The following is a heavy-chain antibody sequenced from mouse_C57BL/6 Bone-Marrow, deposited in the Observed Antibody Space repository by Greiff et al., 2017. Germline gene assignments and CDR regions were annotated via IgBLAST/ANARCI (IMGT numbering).Heavy chain of an antibody. CDR2: IGGVGST. D-gene: IGHD1-1*01. CDR3: ASQNGSSYVGVWFAY. J-gene: IGHJ3*01. Sequence: QVQLKESGPGLVAPSQSLSITCTVSGFSLTSYGVDWVRQSPGKGLEWLGVIGGVGSTNSNSALKSRLSISKDNSKSQVFLKMNSLQTDAPAMYYCASQNGSSYVGVWFAYWGQGTLVTVSA. V-gene: IGHV2-6*01. CDR1: GFSLTSYG.